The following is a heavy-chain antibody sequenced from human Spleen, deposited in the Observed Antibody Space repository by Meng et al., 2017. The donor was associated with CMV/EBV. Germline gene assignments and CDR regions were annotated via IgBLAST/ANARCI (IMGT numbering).Heavy chain of an antibody. CDR2: ISSGSSYI. Sequence: LSLTCAASGFTFSSYRMNWVRQAPGKGLEWVSSISSGSSYIYYADSMKGRFTISRDNSRNTLYLQMSGLRTDDTALYYCASGRNIAVLWGQGSLVTVSS. CDR1: GFTFSSYR. J-gene: IGHJ4*02. CDR3: ASGRNIAVL. D-gene: IGHD6-19*01. V-gene: IGHV3-21*06.